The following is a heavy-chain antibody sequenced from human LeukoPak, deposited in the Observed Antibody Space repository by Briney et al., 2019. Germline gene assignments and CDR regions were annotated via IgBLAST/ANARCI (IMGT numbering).Heavy chain of an antibody. J-gene: IGHJ3*02. D-gene: IGHD6-13*01. V-gene: IGHV1-69*06. CDR3: ARARYSSSRSAFDI. CDR2: ITPMFDTA. Sequence: GASVKVSCKASGGTFTSYAINWVRQAPGQGPEWMGGITPMFDTANYAQKFQGRVRITADKSTSTAYMELSSLRSDDTAVYYCARARYSSSRSAFDIWGQGTMVTVSS. CDR1: GGTFTSYA.